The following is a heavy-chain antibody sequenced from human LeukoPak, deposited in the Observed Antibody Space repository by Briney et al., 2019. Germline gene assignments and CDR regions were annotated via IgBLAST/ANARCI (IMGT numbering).Heavy chain of an antibody. Sequence: SGGSLRLSCAASGFAFSSYTMNWVRQAPGKGLEWVSSISSSGNAINYADSVKGRFTISRDNANNSLSLQMSSLRAEDTAVYYCARHDVAWNDGYWFDPWGQGTLVTVSS. J-gene: IGHJ5*02. CDR1: GFAFSSYT. CDR3: ARHDVAWNDGYWFDP. V-gene: IGHV3-21*01. D-gene: IGHD1-1*01. CDR2: ISSSGNAI.